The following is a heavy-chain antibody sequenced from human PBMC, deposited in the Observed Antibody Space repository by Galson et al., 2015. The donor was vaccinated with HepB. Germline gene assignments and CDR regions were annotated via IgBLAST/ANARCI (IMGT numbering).Heavy chain of an antibody. Sequence: SVKVSCKASGYTFTSYAMHWVRQAPGQRLEWMGWINAGNGNTKYSQKFQGRVTITRDTSASTAYMELSSLRSEDTAVYYCARALRELLVYYYYGMDVWGQGTTVTVSS. V-gene: IGHV1-3*01. D-gene: IGHD1-26*01. CDR2: INAGNGNT. CDR1: GYTFTSYA. CDR3: ARALRELLVYYYYGMDV. J-gene: IGHJ6*02.